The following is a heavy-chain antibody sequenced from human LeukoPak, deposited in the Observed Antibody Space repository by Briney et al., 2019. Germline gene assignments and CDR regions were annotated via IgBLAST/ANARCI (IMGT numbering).Heavy chain of an antibody. CDR2: ISSSSSTI. Sequence: GGSLRLSCAASGFTFSSYSMNWVRQAPGKGLEWVSYISSSSSTIYYADSVKGRFTISRDNAKNSLYLQTNSLRAEDTAVYYCARVDYGDYVWFDPWGQGTLVTVSS. V-gene: IGHV3-48*01. D-gene: IGHD4-17*01. CDR3: ARVDYGDYVWFDP. CDR1: GFTFSSYS. J-gene: IGHJ5*02.